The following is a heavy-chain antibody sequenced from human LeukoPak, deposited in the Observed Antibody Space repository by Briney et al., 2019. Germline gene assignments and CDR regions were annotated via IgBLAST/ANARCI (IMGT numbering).Heavy chain of an antibody. CDR3: ARDSGIAAAGTKGWYLDY. Sequence: DSMSLSCKASGYSFTSGANTWGRHPQAPGIELKGWRSAYNGNTNYAQKLQGRVTMTTDTSTSAAYMELRSLRSDDTAVYYCARDSGIAAAGTKGWYLDYWGQGTLVTVSS. V-gene: IGHV1-18*01. CDR2: RSAYNGNT. J-gene: IGHJ4*02. D-gene: IGHD6-13*01. CDR1: GYSFTSGA.